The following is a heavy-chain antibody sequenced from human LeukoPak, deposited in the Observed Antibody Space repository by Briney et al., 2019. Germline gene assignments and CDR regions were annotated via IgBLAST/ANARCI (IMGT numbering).Heavy chain of an antibody. Sequence: PGGSLRLSCAASGFTFSTYGMHWVRQAPGKGLEWVAFIRYDGSNKYYADSVKGRFTISRDNSKNTLYLQMNSLRAEDTAVYYCAKPRITGTTPLGYWGQGTLVTVSS. CDR2: IRYDGSNK. CDR3: AKPRITGTTPLGY. J-gene: IGHJ4*02. V-gene: IGHV3-30*02. CDR1: GFTFSTYG. D-gene: IGHD1-7*01.